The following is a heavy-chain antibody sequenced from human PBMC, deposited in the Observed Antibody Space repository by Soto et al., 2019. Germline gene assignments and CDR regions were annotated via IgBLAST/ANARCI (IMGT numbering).Heavy chain of an antibody. CDR1: GFTFTNFA. Sequence: EVKLLESGGGLVPPGESLRLSCVVSGFTFTNFAMGWVRQAPGTGLEWVSVVDAGGFSTFYAVSVKGRFTISRDNSDNTVHLQMSRLRAEDTAVYYCTKVVATLGHIDNWGQGALVTVSS. CDR3: TKVVATLGHIDN. V-gene: IGHV3-23*01. D-gene: IGHD2-15*01. J-gene: IGHJ4*02. CDR2: VDAGGFST.